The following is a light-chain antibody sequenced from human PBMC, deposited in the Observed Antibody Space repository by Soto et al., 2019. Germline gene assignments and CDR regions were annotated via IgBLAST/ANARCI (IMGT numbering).Light chain of an antibody. V-gene: IGKV3-11*01. J-gene: IGKJ2*01. CDR3: QHRRNGRT. CDR2: DAS. CDR1: QSVSSY. Sequence: EIVLTQSPATLSSSPGERATLSCRASQSVSSYLAWYQQKPGQAPRLLIYDASNKATGIPARFSGSGSGTDFTLTISSLEPDDIAVYHDQHRRNGRTFGQGTKLEIK.